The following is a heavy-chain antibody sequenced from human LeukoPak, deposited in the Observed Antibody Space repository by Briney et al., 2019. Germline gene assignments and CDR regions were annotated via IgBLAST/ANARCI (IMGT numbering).Heavy chain of an antibody. J-gene: IGHJ4*02. D-gene: IGHD5-12*01. V-gene: IGHV3-48*01. CDR2: ISSGSSTI. Sequence: GGSLRLSCAASGFTFSSYSMNWVRQAPGKGLEWVSYISSGSSTIYYADSMKGRFTISRDNAKNSLYLQMNSLRAEDTAVYYCARDWEDGYNYWGQGTLVTVSS. CDR3: ARDWEDGYNY. CDR1: GFTFSSYS.